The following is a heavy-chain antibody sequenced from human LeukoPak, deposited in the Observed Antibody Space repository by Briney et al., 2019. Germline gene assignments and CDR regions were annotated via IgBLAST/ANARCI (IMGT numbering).Heavy chain of an antibody. CDR3: ATATDYFDY. CDR2: FDPENGET. V-gene: IGHV1-24*01. Sequence: GASVKVSCTVSGYTLTELSVHWVRQAPGKGLEWMGGFDPENGETIYAQSFQGRLTMTEDTSTDTAYMELSSLRSEDTAVYYCATATDYFDYWGQGTLVTVSS. J-gene: IGHJ4*02. CDR1: GYTLTELS.